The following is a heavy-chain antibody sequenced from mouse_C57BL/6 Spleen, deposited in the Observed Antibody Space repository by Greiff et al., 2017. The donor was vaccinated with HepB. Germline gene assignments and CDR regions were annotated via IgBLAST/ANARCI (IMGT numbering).Heavy chain of an antibody. CDR3: ARGGALAY. J-gene: IGHJ3*01. V-gene: IGHV1-80*01. CDR1: GYAFSSYW. Sequence: QVQLQQSGAELVKPGASVKISCKASGYAFSSYWMNWVTQRPGKGLEWIGQIYPGDGDTNYNGKFKGKATLTADKSSSTAYMQLSSLTSEDSAVYFCARGGALAYWGQGTLVTVSA. CDR2: IYPGDGDT.